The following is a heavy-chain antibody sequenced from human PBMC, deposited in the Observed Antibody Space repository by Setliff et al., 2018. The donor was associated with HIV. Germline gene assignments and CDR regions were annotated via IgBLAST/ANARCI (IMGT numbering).Heavy chain of an antibody. CDR1: GGSISAYY. J-gene: IGHJ5*02. Sequence: SETLSLTCNVSGGSISAYYWSWVRQPPGKRLEWIGYIYSNGGTAYNPSLKSRVTISVDTSKNQFSLKLSSVTAADTAVYYCARAWGSGWYGTTGWFDPWGQGTLVTVSS. CDR2: IYSNGGT. CDR3: ARAWGSGWYGTTGWFDP. V-gene: IGHV4-59*12. D-gene: IGHD6-19*01.